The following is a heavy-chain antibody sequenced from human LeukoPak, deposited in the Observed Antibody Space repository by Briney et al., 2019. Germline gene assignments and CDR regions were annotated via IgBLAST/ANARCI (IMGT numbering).Heavy chain of an antibody. V-gene: IGHV3-74*01. CDR2: IKSDGST. CDR1: AFTFSTFC. Sequence: RRSLRLSCAASAFTFSTFCMHWVRQAPGNGRVWVSRIKSDGSTNYPDSVKGRFTISRAHATNTLSRHMKSLSLTATLVIYCPRAPSEIGGYYPEYFRHWGQGTLVTVSS. D-gene: IGHD3-22*01. CDR3: PRAPSEIGGYYPEYFRH. J-gene: IGHJ1*01.